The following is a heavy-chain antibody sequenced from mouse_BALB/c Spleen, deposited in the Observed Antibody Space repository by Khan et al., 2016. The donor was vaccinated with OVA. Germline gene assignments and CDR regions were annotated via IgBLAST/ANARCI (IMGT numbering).Heavy chain of an antibody. CDR3: VRSLFYYGRAYEGFAY. V-gene: IGHV1S136*01. J-gene: IGHJ3*01. D-gene: IGHD1-1*01. CDR2: ISPNSDGS. Sequence: VQLQQSGPELVKPGASVKMSCKASGYTFTSYVMHWVKQKPRQGLEWIGYISPNSDGSKYNEKFRGKATLTSDKSSSTAYMELSSLTSEDSAVDYCVRSLFYYGRAYEGFAYWGQGTLVTVSA. CDR1: GYTFTSYV.